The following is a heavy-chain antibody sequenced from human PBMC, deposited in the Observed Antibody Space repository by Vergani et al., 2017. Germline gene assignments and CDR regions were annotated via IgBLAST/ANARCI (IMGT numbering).Heavy chain of an antibody. CDR2: IYYSGST. V-gene: IGHV4-39*01. CDR3: ARQGSSGWYWGGVYSWYFDL. CDR1: GGSISSSSYY. D-gene: IGHD6-19*01. Sequence: QLQLQESGPGLVKPSETLSLTCTVSGGSISSSSYYWGWIRQPPGKGLEWIGSIYYSGSTYYNPSLKSRVTISVDTSKNQFSLKLSSVTAADTAVYYCARQGSSGWYWGGVYSWYFDLWGRGTLVTVSS. J-gene: IGHJ2*01.